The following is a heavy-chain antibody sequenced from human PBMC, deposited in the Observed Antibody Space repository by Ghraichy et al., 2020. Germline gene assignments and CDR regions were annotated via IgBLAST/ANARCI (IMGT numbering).Heavy chain of an antibody. CDR1: GGTFSSYA. D-gene: IGHD2-2*01. J-gene: IGHJ5*02. CDR3: ASVGYCSSTSCYYRWFDP. CDR2: IIPIFGTA. V-gene: IGHV1-69*13. Sequence: SVKVSCKASGGTFSSYAISWVRQAPGQGLEWMGGIIPIFGTANYAQKFQGRVTITADESTSTAYMELSSLRSEDTAVYYCASVGYCSSTSCYYRWFDPWGQGTLVTVSS.